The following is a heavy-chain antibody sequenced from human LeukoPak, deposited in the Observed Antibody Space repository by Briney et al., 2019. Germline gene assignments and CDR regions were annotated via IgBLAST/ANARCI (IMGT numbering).Heavy chain of an antibody. V-gene: IGHV3-21*01. D-gene: IGHD3-10*01. CDR2: ISSSSSYI. CDR3: ARVERLNGSGSYDIDY. Sequence: GGSLRLSCAASGFTISSYSMNWVRQAPGKGLEWVSSISSSSSYIYYADSVKGRFTISRDNAKNSLYLQMNSLRAEDTAVYYCARVERLNGSGSYDIDYWGQGTLVTVSS. CDR1: GFTISSYS. J-gene: IGHJ4*02.